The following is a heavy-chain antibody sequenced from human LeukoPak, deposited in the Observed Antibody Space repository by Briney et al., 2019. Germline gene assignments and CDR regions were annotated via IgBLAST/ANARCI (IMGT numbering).Heavy chain of an antibody. V-gene: IGHV1-69*04. CDR3: ARDLVSSFSSSWYFDY. J-gene: IGHJ4*02. Sequence: SVKVFCKASGGTFSSYAISWVRQAPGQGLEWMGRIIPILGIANYAQKFQGRVTITADKSTSTAYMELSSLRSEDTAVYYCARDLVSSFSSSWYFDYWGQGTLVTVSS. D-gene: IGHD6-13*01. CDR2: IIPILGIA. CDR1: GGTFSSYA.